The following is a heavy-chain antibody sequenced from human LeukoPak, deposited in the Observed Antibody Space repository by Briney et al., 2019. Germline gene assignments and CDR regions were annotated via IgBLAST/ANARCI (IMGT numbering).Heavy chain of an antibody. J-gene: IGHJ3*02. CDR3: ARDRSDILTGYNDAFDI. D-gene: IGHD3-9*01. V-gene: IGHV3-7*01. Sequence: GGSLRLSCEVSGFIFSRYWMSWLRQAPGKGPEWVATIKLDGTETYYVESVRGRFTISRDNAKNSLFLQMSSLRVEDTAIYFCARDRSDILTGYNDAFDIWGLGTKATVSS. CDR1: GFIFSRYW. CDR2: IKLDGTET.